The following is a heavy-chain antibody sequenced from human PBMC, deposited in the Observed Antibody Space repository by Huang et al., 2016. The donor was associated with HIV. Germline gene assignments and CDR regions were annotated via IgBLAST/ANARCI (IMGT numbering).Heavy chain of an antibody. J-gene: IGHJ4*02. V-gene: IGHV4-30-4*08. CDR2: IYYNGRT. D-gene: IGHD3-22*01. CDR3: ARSLYDASGSSLNYFDY. CDR1: GGLIRSGGYY. Sequence: QVQLQESGPGLVKPSQTLSLTCTVSGGLIRSGGYYWSWILQPPGKGLEWIGNIYYNGRTYYNPSLRSRVSIAVDTSKNQFSLKLTSVTAADTAVFFCARSLYDASGSSLNYFDYWGQGTLVTVSS.